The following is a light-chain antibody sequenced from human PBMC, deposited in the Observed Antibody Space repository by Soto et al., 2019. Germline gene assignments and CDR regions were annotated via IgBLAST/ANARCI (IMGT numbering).Light chain of an antibody. CDR2: QAS. CDR3: EVYTCYLAR. J-gene: IGKJ1*01. V-gene: IGKV1-5*03. CDR1: QSISSW. Sequence: IRVKNSPAAVSSSVEDRVTITCRASQSISSWLAWYQQKPGKAPTLLISQASSLESGVPSRFSGSGSGTEFTLTICILQADDVARDWSEVYTCYLARFGE.